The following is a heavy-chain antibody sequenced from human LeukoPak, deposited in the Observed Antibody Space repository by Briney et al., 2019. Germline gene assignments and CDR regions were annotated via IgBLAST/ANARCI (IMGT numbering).Heavy chain of an antibody. CDR1: GYTFTGYY. V-gene: IGHV1-2*04. CDR2: INPNSGGT. Sequence: GASVKVSCKASGYTFTGYYMHWVRQAPGQGLEWMGWINPNSGGTNYAQKFQGWVTMTRDTSISTAYMELSRLRSDDTAVYYCARESGYCGGDCYSYMDVWGKGTTVTVSS. J-gene: IGHJ6*03. CDR3: ARESGYCGGDCYSYMDV. D-gene: IGHD2-21*01.